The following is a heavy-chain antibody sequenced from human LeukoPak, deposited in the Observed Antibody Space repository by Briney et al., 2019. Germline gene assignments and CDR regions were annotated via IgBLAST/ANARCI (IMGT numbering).Heavy chain of an antibody. CDR3: VRPTDIWGEPIGVFER. Sequence: KVGESLKISCQATGYTFNSFWIGWVRQMPGKGLEWMGIIYPGDSETRYSPSFQGQVTISADKSINTAYLQWSSLKASDSAMYFCVRPTDIWGEPIGVFERWGQGTMVTVSS. CDR1: GYTFNSFW. V-gene: IGHV5-51*01. J-gene: IGHJ3*01. D-gene: IGHD3-16*01. CDR2: IYPGDSET.